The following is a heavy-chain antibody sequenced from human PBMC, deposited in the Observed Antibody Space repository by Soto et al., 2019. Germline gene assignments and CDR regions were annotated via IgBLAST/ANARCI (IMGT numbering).Heavy chain of an antibody. CDR2: VHPGNSGT. D-gene: IGHD6-19*01. CDR3: ARHRAVAGMPDYYYDMDV. CDR1: GYSFTSYW. J-gene: IGHJ6*02. V-gene: IGHV5-51*01. Sequence: LGESLKISCKGSGYSFTSYWIGWVRQMPGKGLEWMGIVHPGNSGTKYSPSFQGQVTISADKSISTAYLQWSSLKASDTAMYYCARHRAVAGMPDYYYDMDVWGQGTTVTVSS.